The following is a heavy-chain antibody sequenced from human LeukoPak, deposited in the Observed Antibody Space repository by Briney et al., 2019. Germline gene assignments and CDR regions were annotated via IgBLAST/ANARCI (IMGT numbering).Heavy chain of an antibody. V-gene: IGHV4-39*01. D-gene: IGHD1-26*01. CDR2: IYYSGST. CDR1: GGSIGSSSYY. Sequence: SETLSLTCTVSGGSIGSSSYYWGWIRQPPGKGLEWIGNIYYSGSTYHNPSLKSRVTISVDTSKNQFSLKLSSVTAADTAVFFCAIAVRIGPFLYYFDYWGQGTLVTGSS. J-gene: IGHJ4*02. CDR3: AIAVRIGPFLYYFDY.